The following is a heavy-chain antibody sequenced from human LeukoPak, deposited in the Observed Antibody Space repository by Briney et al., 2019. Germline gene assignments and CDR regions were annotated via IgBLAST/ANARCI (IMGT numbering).Heavy chain of an antibody. CDR1: GGSISSSSYY. CDR3: TRARDGSGNYYDY. D-gene: IGHD3-10*01. V-gene: IGHV4-39*01. Sequence: SETLSLTCSVSGGSISSSSYYWGWIRQPPGKGLEWIANMYYSGSIYYNPSLKSRFTISMDMSKNQVSLNLRSVTAADAAVYYCTRARDGSGNYYDYWGQGTLVTVSS. CDR2: MYYSGSI. J-gene: IGHJ4*02.